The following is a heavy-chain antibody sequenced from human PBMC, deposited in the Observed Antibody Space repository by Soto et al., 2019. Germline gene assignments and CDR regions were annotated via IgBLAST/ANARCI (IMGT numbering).Heavy chain of an antibody. J-gene: IGHJ6*02. CDR3: ARSQGSSTSLEIYYYYYYGMDV. Sequence: QVQLVQSGAEVKKPGSSVKVSCNASGGTFSSYAISWVRQAHGQGLEWMGGIIPISGTANYAQKFQVRVTITADESTSRAYMELSSLRSEDTAVYYCARSQGSSTSLEIYYYYYYGMDVWGQGTTVTVSS. V-gene: IGHV1-69*01. CDR1: GGTFSSYA. CDR2: IIPISGTA. D-gene: IGHD2-2*01.